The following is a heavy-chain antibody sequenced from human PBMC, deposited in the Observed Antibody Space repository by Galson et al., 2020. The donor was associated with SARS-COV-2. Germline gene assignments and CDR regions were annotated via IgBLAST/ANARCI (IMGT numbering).Heavy chain of an antibody. CDR1: GFTFSSYA. Sequence: GGSLRLSCAASGFTFSSYAMSWVRQAPGKGLEWVSAISGSGGSTYYADSVKGRFTISRDNSKNTLYLQMNSLRAEDTAVYYCAKGPDPRGEYSYGHNWFDPWGQGTLVTVSS. CDR3: AKGPDPRGEYSYGHNWFDP. V-gene: IGHV3-23*01. D-gene: IGHD5-18*01. J-gene: IGHJ5*02. CDR2: ISGSGGST.